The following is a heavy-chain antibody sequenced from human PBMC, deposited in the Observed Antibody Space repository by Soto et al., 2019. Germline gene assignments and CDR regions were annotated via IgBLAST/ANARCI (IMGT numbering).Heavy chain of an antibody. Sequence: QMQLQESGPGLVKASQTLSLTCKVSGGSISSGTSYWTWIRQHPGEGLEWIGHIYFTGATYSNPSLRSRLTMSVDTSKNQFSLKLTSVTAADTATYYCASIPRRGYSYGIDYWGQGTLVTVSS. D-gene: IGHD2-21*02. CDR1: GGSISSGTSY. CDR2: IYFTGAT. J-gene: IGHJ4*02. V-gene: IGHV4-31*03. CDR3: ASIPRRGYSYGIDY.